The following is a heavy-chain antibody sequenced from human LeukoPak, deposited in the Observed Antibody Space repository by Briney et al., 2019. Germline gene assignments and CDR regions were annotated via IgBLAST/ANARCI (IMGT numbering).Heavy chain of an antibody. J-gene: IGHJ4*02. V-gene: IGHV4-39*07. CDR1: GGSISSSSYY. D-gene: IGHD5-12*01. CDR2: IYYSGST. Sequence: SETLSLTCTVSGGSISSSSYYWGWIRQPPGKGLEWIGSIYYSGSTYYNPSLKSRVTISVDTSKNQFSLRLSSVTAADTAVYYCARYSGYDFQNPFDYWGQGTLVTVSS. CDR3: ARYSGYDFQNPFDY.